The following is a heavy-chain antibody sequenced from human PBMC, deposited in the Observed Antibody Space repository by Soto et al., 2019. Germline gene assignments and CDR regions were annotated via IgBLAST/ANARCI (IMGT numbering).Heavy chain of an antibody. V-gene: IGHV1-69*13. CDR2: IIPIFGTA. Sequence: SVKVSCKASGGTFSSYAISWVRQAPGQGLEWMGGIIPIFGTANYAQKFQGRVTITADESTSTAYMELSSLRSEDTAVYYCARDWGITGRWGGTNWFDPWGQGTLVTVSS. D-gene: IGHD1-20*01. CDR3: ARDWGITGRWGGTNWFDP. J-gene: IGHJ5*02. CDR1: GGTFSSYA.